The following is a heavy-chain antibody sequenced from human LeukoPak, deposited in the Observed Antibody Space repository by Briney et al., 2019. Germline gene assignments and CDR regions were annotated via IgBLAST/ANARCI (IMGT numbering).Heavy chain of an antibody. V-gene: IGHV4-59*01. CDR2: IFYSGST. J-gene: IGHJ4*02. Sequence: PSETLSHTCTVSGYSISSYYWSWIRQPPGKGLEWIGNIFYSGSTYYNPSLKSRVTISVDTFRNQFSLKLSSVTAADTAVYYCARGGAVAGFDYFDYWGEGSLVTVSS. D-gene: IGHD6-19*01. CDR3: ARGGAVAGFDYFDY. CDR1: GYSISSYY.